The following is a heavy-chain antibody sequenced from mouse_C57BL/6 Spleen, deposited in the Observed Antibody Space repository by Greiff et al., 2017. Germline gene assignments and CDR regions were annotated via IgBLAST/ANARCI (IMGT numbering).Heavy chain of an antibody. CDR2: ISSGGDYI. D-gene: IGHD1-1*01. CDR3: TRDPYYYGSSYQWYFDV. CDR1: GFTFSSYA. J-gene: IGHJ1*03. V-gene: IGHV5-9-1*02. Sequence: EVKLVESGEGLVKPGGSLKLSCAASGFTFSSYAMSWVRQTPEQRLEWVAYISSGGDYIYYADTVKGRFTISRDNARNTLYLQMSSLKSEDTAMYYCTRDPYYYGSSYQWYFDVWGTGTTVTVSS.